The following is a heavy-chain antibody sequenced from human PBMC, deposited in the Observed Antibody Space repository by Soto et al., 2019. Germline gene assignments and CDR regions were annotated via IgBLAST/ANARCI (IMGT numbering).Heavy chain of an antibody. D-gene: IGHD5-12*01. Sequence: SVKVSCKASGGTFSSYTISWVRQAPGQGLEWMGRIIPILGIANYAQKFQGRVTMTRNTSISTAYMELSSLRSEDTAVYYCARGNGYEFQHWGQGTLVTVSS. V-gene: IGHV1-69*02. J-gene: IGHJ1*01. CDR2: IIPILGIA. CDR3: ARGNGYEFQH. CDR1: GGTFSSYT.